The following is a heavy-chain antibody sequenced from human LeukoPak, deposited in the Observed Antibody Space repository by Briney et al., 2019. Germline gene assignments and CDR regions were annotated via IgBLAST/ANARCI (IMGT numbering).Heavy chain of an antibody. CDR1: GFTFSSYW. V-gene: IGHV3-7*01. Sequence: QPGGSLRLSCAASGFTFSSYWMNWVRQAPGKGLELVANIKRDGNEKNYVDSVKGRFSISRDNAKNSLYLQMDSLRAEDTAVYYCAKEGAYPIITYDSWGQGALVTVSS. CDR3: AKEGAYPIITYDS. CDR2: IKRDGNEK. D-gene: IGHD3-10*01. J-gene: IGHJ5*01.